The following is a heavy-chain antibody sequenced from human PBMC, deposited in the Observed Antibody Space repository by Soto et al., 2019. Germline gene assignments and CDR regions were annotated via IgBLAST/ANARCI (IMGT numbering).Heavy chain of an antibody. V-gene: IGHV3-66*01. CDR2: IYSGGST. D-gene: IGHD2-15*01. Sequence: GGSLRLSCAASGFTVSSNYMSWVRQAPGKGLEWVSVIYSGGSTYYADSVKGRFTISRDNSKNTLYLQMNSLRAEDTAVYYCARDGSGGFGWYFDYWGQGTLVTVSS. CDR3: ARDGSGGFGWYFDY. J-gene: IGHJ4*02. CDR1: GFTVSSNY.